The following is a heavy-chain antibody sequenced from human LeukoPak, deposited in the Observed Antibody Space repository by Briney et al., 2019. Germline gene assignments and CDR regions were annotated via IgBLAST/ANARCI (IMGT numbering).Heavy chain of an antibody. Sequence: GRSLRLSCAASGFTFSSYGMHWVRQAPGKGLEWVAVISYDGSNKYYADSVKGRFTISRDNAKNSLYLQMNSLRAEDTAVYYCARDTWVGDSSGKTDYWGQGTLVTVSS. V-gene: IGHV3-30*03. CDR3: ARDTWVGDSSGKTDY. J-gene: IGHJ4*02. CDR1: GFTFSSYG. D-gene: IGHD3-22*01. CDR2: ISYDGSNK.